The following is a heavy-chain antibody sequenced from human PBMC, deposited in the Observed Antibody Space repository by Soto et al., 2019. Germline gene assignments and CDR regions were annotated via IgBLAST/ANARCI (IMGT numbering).Heavy chain of an antibody. V-gene: IGHV1-69*12. CDR1: GGTFSTSA. Sequence: QVQLMQSGAEVKKPGSSVKVSCKASGGTFSTSAISWVRQAPGEGLEWVGGIMPIFATPDYAQKFQGRVTISANESTATAYLEQTSLTTDDTAVYYCAGDKDRQQLGGNYYYILDVWGQGTAITVSS. CDR2: IMPIFATP. CDR3: AGDKDRQQLGGNYYYILDV. D-gene: IGHD3-3*02. J-gene: IGHJ6*02.